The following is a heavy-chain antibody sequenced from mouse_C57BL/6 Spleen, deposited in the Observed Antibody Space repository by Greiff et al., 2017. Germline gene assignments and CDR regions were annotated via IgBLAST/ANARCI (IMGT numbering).Heavy chain of an antibody. V-gene: IGHV5-4*01. CDR1: GFTFSSYA. CDR3: ARDSSYDGDCPCSFDV. CDR2: ISDGGSYT. D-gene: IGHD2-3*01. J-gene: IGHJ1*03. Sequence: EVKLLESGGGLVKPGGSLKLSCAASGFTFSSYAMSWVRQTPEKRLEWVATISDGGSYTYYPDNVKGRFTISRDNAKNNLYLQMSQLKSEDTAMYYCARDSSYDGDCPCSFDVWGTGTTVTVSS.